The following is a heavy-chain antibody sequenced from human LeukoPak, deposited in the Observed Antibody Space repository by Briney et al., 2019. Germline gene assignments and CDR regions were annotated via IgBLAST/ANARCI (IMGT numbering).Heavy chain of an antibody. V-gene: IGHV1-69*04. CDR3: ARDVDTAAFDI. CDR1: GGTFSSYA. J-gene: IGHJ3*02. D-gene: IGHD5-18*01. Sequence: SVKVSCKASGGTFSSYAISWVRQAPGQGLEWMGRIIPILGIANYAQKFQDRVTIAADKSTGTAYMELSSLRSEDTAVYYCARDVDTAAFDIWGQGTMVTVSS. CDR2: IIPILGIA.